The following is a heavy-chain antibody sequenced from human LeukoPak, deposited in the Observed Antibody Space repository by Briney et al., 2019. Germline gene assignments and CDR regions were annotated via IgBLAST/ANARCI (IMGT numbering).Heavy chain of an antibody. CDR3: ARDSGTTGEVKFDP. CDR2: IYGSGST. Sequence: SETLSLTCSVSGAPISSYWSWIRQPAGKGLEWIGRIYGSGSTKYNPSLQSRVTMSLDTSKNQVSLKMTSVTAADTAVYYCARDSGTTGEVKFDPWGQGTLVTVSS. J-gene: IGHJ5*02. CDR1: GAPISSY. V-gene: IGHV4-4*07. D-gene: IGHD3-10*01.